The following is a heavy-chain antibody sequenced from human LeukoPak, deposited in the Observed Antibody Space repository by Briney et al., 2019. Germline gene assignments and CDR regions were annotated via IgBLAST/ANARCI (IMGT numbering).Heavy chain of an antibody. D-gene: IGHD5-18*01. V-gene: IGHV3-30-3*01. J-gene: IGHJ4*02. CDR3: ARDGAIQLWPNFDY. CDR2: ISSDGDNK. CDR1: GFSFSTFA. Sequence: PGGSLRLSCAASGFSFSTFAIHWVRQAPGKGLEWVVVISSDGDNKYYADSVKGRFTISRDNSKNTLFLQMNSLKTEDTAVYYCARDGAIQLWPNFDYWGQGTLVTVSS.